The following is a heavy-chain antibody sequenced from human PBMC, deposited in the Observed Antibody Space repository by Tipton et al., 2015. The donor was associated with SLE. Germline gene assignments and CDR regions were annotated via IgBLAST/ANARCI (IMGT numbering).Heavy chain of an antibody. V-gene: IGHV1-18*04. J-gene: IGHJ5*02. CDR1: GYTFTSYG. D-gene: IGHD5-24*01. CDR3: ARKGLRDGYNWAWFDP. Sequence: QSGPEVKKPGASVKVSCKASGYTFTSYGISWVRQAPGQGLEWMGWISAYNGNTNYAQKLQGRVTMTTDTSTSTAYMELSSLRSEDTAVYYCARKGLRDGYNWAWFDPWGQGTLVTVSS. CDR2: ISAYNGNT.